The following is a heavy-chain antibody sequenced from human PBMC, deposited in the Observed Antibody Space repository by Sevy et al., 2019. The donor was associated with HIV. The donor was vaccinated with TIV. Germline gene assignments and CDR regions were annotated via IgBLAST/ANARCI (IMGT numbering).Heavy chain of an antibody. CDR1: GFTFTRYT. D-gene: IGHD2-8*01. V-gene: IGHV3-23*01. Sequence: GGSLRLSCMTSGFTFTRYTMTWVRQAPGKGLGWVSTFCFGDGKMYYADSVKGRFTFSRDISKNTVYLQMNSLGADDTAVYYCAREGCTKPHDYWGQGTLVTVSS. J-gene: IGHJ4*02. CDR2: FCFGDGKM. CDR3: AREGCTKPHDY.